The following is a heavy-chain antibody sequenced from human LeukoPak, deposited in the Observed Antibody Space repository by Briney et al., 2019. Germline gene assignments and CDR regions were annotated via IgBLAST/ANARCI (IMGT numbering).Heavy chain of an antibody. D-gene: IGHD3-22*01. CDR2: INSDGSST. J-gene: IGHJ4*02. V-gene: IGHV3-74*01. CDR3: ASEIMHYYDSSGYSDY. CDR1: GFTFSSYW. Sequence: GGSLRLSCAASGFTFSSYWMHWVRQAPGKGLGWVSLINSDGSSTSYADSVKGRFTISRDNAKNTLYLQMNSLRAEDTAVYYCASEIMHYYDSSGYSDYWGQGTLVTVSS.